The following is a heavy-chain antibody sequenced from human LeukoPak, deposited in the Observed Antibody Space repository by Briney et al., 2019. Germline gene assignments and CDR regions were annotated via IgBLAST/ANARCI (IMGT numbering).Heavy chain of an antibody. Sequence: GGSLRLSCAASGFTFDDYAMHWVRQAPGKGLEWVSGISWNGGTIDYADSVKGRFTISRDNAKNSLYLQMNSLRAEDTALYYCAKGFEAEGGEIQHWGQGTLVTVSS. J-gene: IGHJ1*01. V-gene: IGHV3-9*01. CDR2: ISWNGGTI. CDR3: AKGFEAEGGEIQH. CDR1: GFTFDDYA. D-gene: IGHD2-15*01.